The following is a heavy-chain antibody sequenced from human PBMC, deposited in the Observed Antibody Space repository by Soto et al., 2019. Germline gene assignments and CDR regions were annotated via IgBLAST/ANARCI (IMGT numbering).Heavy chain of an antibody. CDR1: GFTFSSYS. CDR3: ARVFSGSSFDY. V-gene: IGHV3-21*01. CDR2: ISSSSSYI. Sequence: PXGALILSCAASGFTFSSYSMNWVRQAPGKGLEWVSSISSSSSYIYYADSVKGRFTISRDNAKNSLYLQMNSLRAEDTAVYYCARVFSGSSFDYWGQGTLVTVSS. D-gene: IGHD1-26*01. J-gene: IGHJ4*02.